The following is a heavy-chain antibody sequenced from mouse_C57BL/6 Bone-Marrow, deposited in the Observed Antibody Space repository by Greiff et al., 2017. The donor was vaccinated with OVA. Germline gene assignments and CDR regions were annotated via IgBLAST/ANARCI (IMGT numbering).Heavy chain of an antibody. D-gene: IGHD1-1*02. V-gene: IGHV1-54*01. J-gene: IGHJ4*01. CDR1: GYAFTNYL. Sequence: QVQLQQSGAELVRPGTSVKVSCKASGYAFTNYLIEWVKQRPGQGLEWIGVINPGSGGTNYNEKFKGKATLTADKSSSTAYMQLSSLTSEDSAVYFCARFLVLWPSMDYWGQGTSVTVSS. CDR2: INPGSGGT. CDR3: ARFLVLWPSMDY.